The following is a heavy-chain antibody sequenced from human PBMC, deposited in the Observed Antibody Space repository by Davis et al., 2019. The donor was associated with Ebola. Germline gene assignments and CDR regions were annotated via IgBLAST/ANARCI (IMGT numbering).Heavy chain of an antibody. Sequence: AASVKVSCKASGYTFTGYYMHWVRQAPGQGLEWMGWMNPNSGNTGYAQKFQGRVTMTRNTSISTAYMELSSLRSEDTAVYYCAREAVYGGGPDYWGQGTLVTVSS. J-gene: IGHJ4*02. D-gene: IGHD4-23*01. CDR2: MNPNSGNT. CDR3: AREAVYGGGPDY. CDR1: GYTFTGYY. V-gene: IGHV1-8*02.